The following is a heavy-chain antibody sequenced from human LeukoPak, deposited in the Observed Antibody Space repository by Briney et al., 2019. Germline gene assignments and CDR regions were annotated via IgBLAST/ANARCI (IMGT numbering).Heavy chain of an antibody. D-gene: IGHD3-22*01. V-gene: IGHV3-9*01. Sequence: GGSLRLSCAASGFTFDDYAMHWVRQAPGKGLEWVSGISWNSGSIGYAVSVKGRFTISRDNAKNSLYLQINSLRPEDTALYYCAKDPTPYYYDGSGYNAAGGFDIWGQGTMVTVSS. J-gene: IGHJ3*02. CDR3: AKDPTPYYYDGSGYNAAGGFDI. CDR1: GFTFDDYA. CDR2: ISWNSGSI.